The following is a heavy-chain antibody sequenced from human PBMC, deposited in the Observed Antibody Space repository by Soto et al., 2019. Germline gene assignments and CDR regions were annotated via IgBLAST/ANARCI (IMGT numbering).Heavy chain of an antibody. CDR3: ARAGGTTVTGLWHFDS. Sequence: PGGSLRLSCEASGFTFNTYSMHWVRQPPGKGLEWLAAIWYDGTQKYYADSVMGRFIISRDNSKKTLYLEMNSLRAEDTAVYYCARAGGTTVTGLWHFDSWGQGTLVTVSS. D-gene: IGHD4-17*01. V-gene: IGHV3-33*01. J-gene: IGHJ4*02. CDR1: GFTFNTYS. CDR2: IWYDGTQK.